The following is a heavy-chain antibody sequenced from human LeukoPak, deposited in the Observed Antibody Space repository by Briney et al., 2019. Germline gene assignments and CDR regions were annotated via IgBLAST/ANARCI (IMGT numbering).Heavy chain of an antibody. D-gene: IGHD2-15*01. CDR2: ISSSSSYT. V-gene: IGHV3-11*06. CDR1: GFTFRDYY. Sequence: GGSLRLSCAASGFTFRDYYMSWLRRAPGKGLEWVSYISSSSSYTNYADSVKDRFIISRDNAKNLLWLQMNSLRVEDTAVYYCARAVVVVNPDYWGQGTLVAVSS. J-gene: IGHJ4*02. CDR3: ARAVVVVNPDY.